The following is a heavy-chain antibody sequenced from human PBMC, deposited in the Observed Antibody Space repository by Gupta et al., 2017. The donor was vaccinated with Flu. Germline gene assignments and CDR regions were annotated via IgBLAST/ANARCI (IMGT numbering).Heavy chain of an antibody. CDR3: ARDTPYYYYGMDV. CDR1: GYTFTSYA. V-gene: IGHV1-3*01. CDR2: INAGNGNT. J-gene: IGHJ6*02. Sequence: QVQLVQSGAEVKKPGASVKVSCKDSGYTFTSYAMHWVRQAPGQRLEWMGWINAGNGNTKYSQKFQGRVTITRDTSASTAYMELSSLGSEDTAVYYFARDTPYYYYGMDVWGQGTTVTVSS. D-gene: IGHD2-15*01.